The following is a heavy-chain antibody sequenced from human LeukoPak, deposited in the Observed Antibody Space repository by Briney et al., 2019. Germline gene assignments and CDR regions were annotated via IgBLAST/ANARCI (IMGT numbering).Heavy chain of an antibody. CDR1: GFAFSNYW. J-gene: IGHJ4*02. CDR3: ASSGRDGYNYNAY. V-gene: IGHV3-74*01. D-gene: IGHD5-24*01. CDR2: INSDGTTT. Sequence: PGGSLRLSCAASGFAFSNYWMHWVRQAPGKGLVWVSRINSDGTTTGYADSVKGRFTISRDNAKNTLYLHMNSLRDEDTAVYYCASSGRDGYNYNAYWGQGTLVTVPS.